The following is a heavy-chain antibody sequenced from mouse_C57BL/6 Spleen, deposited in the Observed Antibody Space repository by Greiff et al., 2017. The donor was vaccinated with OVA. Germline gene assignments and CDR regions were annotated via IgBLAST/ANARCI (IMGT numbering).Heavy chain of an antibody. J-gene: IGHJ1*03. V-gene: IGHV1-76*01. CDR2: IYPGSGNT. CDR3: ARRYFDV. Sequence: VKLQQSGAELVRPGASVKLSCKASGYTFTDYYINWVKQRPGQGLEWIARIYPGSGNTYYNEKFKGKATLTAEKSSSTAYMQLSSLTSEDSAVYFCARRYFDVWGTGTTVTVSS. CDR1: GYTFTDYY.